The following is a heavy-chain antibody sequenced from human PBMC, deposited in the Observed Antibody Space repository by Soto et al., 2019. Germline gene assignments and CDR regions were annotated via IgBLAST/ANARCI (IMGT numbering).Heavy chain of an antibody. CDR1: GYTFTSYG. J-gene: IGHJ5*02. CDR3: ARRDWNYDILTGYFESWFDL. Sequence: ASVKVSCKASGYTFTSYGIGWVRQAPGQGLEWMGWISVYNGHTNYAQKLQGRVTMTTDTSTSTVYMELRNLRSDDTAVYYCARRDWNYDILTGYFESWFDLWGQG. D-gene: IGHD3-9*01. V-gene: IGHV1-18*01. CDR2: ISVYNGHT.